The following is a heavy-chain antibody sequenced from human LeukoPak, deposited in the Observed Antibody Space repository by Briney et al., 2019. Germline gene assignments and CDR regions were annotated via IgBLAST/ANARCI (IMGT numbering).Heavy chain of an antibody. Sequence: SETLSLACTVSGGSISSYYWSWIRQPPGKGLEWIGYIYYSGSTNYNPSLKSRVTISVDTSKNQFSLKLSSVTAADTAVYYCARFQRITMVRGVRAWFDPWGQGTLVTVSS. D-gene: IGHD3-10*01. V-gene: IGHV4-59*01. CDR1: GGSISSYY. CDR3: ARFQRITMVRGVRAWFDP. CDR2: IYYSGST. J-gene: IGHJ5*02.